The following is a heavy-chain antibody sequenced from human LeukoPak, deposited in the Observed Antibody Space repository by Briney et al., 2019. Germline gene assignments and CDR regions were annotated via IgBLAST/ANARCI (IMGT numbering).Heavy chain of an antibody. Sequence: GGSLRLSCAASGFTFSSYWMHWVRQAPGKGLAWVSRINSDGSSTSYADSVKGRFTISRDNAKNSLYLQMNSLRAEDTAVYYCARVGCSGGSCYSGGWFDPWGQGTLVTVSS. J-gene: IGHJ5*02. D-gene: IGHD2-15*01. CDR3: ARVGCSGGSCYSGGWFDP. CDR1: GFTFSSYW. CDR2: INSDGSST. V-gene: IGHV3-74*01.